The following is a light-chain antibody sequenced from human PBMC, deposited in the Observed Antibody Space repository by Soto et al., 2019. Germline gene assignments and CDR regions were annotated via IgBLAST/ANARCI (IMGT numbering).Light chain of an antibody. V-gene: IGKV1-39*01. Sequence: QMTQSPSSLSASVGDRATITCRASQNIGRFLNWHQQKPGKAPNVLINVASTLRSGVPSRFSGSGSGTDFNLTINSLQPEEFATYYCQQSYSMPRTFGQGTKVDNK. CDR2: VAS. CDR1: QNIGRF. CDR3: QQSYSMPRT. J-gene: IGKJ1*01.